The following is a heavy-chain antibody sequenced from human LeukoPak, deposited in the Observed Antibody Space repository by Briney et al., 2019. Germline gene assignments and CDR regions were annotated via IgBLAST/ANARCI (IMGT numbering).Heavy chain of an antibody. CDR2: IKQDGSEK. D-gene: IGHD3-3*01. CDR3: ARAYDFWSGYSPFDY. Sequence: GGSLRLSCAASGFTFSNAWMSWVRQAPGKGLEWVANIKQDGSEKYYVDSVKGRFTISRDNAKNSLYLQMNSLRAEDTAVYYCARAYDFWSGYSPFDYWGQGTLVTVSS. CDR1: GFTFSNAW. J-gene: IGHJ4*02. V-gene: IGHV3-7*01.